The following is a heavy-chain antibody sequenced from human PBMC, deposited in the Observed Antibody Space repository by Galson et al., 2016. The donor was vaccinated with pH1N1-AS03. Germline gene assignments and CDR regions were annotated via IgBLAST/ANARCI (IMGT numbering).Heavy chain of an antibody. V-gene: IGHV5-51*03. CDR2: IYPGDSDT. Sequence: QSGAEVKKPGESLKISCKGSGDSFNTYWIGWVRQMPGKGLEWMGIIYPGDSDTRYSPSFQGNVTISADASISTAYLQWSSLKASDTAIYYCARRGHCTGISCYDLDSWGQGTMVTVSS. CDR1: GDSFNTYW. D-gene: IGHD2-2*01. CDR3: ARRGHCTGISCYDLDS. J-gene: IGHJ4*02.